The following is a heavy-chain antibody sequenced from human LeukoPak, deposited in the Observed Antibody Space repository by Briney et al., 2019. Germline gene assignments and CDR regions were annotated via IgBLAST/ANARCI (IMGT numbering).Heavy chain of an antibody. J-gene: IGHJ6*02. CDR2: INPSGGST. V-gene: IGHV1-46*01. CDR3: ARDYGSGSYNYYYYGMDV. Sequence: ASVKVSCKASGYTFTSYYMHWMRQAPGQGLEWMGIINPSGGSTSYAQKFQGRVTMTRDTSTSTVYMELSSLRSEDTAVYYCARDYGSGSYNYYYYGMDVWGQGTTVTVSS. D-gene: IGHD3-10*01. CDR1: GYTFTSYY.